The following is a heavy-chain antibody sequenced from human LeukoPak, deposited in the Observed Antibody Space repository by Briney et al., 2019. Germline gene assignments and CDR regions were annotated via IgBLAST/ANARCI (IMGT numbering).Heavy chain of an antibody. Sequence: SETLSRTCTVSGGSISSSSYYWGWIRQPPGKGREWIGSIYYSGSTYYNPSLKSRVTISVDTSKNQFSLKLSSVTAADTAVYYCVYSSGYYFDYWGQGTLVTVSS. CDR2: IYYSGST. J-gene: IGHJ4*02. D-gene: IGHD3-22*01. CDR3: VYSSGYYFDY. CDR1: GGSISSSSYY. V-gene: IGHV4-39*01.